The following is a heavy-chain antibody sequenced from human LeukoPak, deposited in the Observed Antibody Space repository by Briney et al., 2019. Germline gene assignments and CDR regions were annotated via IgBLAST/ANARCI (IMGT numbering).Heavy chain of an antibody. Sequence: SQTLSLTCTVSGGSISSGSYYWSWIRQPAGKRLEWIGHIYRSGSTNYNPSLKSRVTISVDTSKNQFSLKLSSVTAADTAVYYCARDRYYYGSGSYYFDYWGQGTLVTVSS. J-gene: IGHJ4*02. V-gene: IGHV4-61*09. CDR1: GGSISSGSYY. CDR2: IYRSGST. D-gene: IGHD3-10*01. CDR3: ARDRYYYGSGSYYFDY.